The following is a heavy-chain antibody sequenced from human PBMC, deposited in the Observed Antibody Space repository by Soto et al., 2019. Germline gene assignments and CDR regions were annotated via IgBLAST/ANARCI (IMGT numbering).Heavy chain of an antibody. V-gene: IGHV3-15*07. CDR1: GFTFSNAW. D-gene: IGHD3-22*01. CDR2: IKSKTDGGTT. Sequence: GGSLRLSCAASGFTFSNAWMNWVRQAPGKGLEWVGRIKSKTDGGTTDYAAPVKGRFTISRDDSKNTLYLQMNSLKTEDTAVYYCTTDFYYYDSSGYYSRVDYWGQGTLVTISS. CDR3: TTDFYYYDSSGYYSRVDY. J-gene: IGHJ4*02.